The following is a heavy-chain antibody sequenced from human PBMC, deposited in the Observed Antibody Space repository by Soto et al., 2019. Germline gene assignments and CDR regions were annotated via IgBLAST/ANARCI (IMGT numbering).Heavy chain of an antibody. CDR2: IDWDDDK. V-gene: IGHV2-70*11. D-gene: IGHD5-12*01. J-gene: IGHJ5*02. CDR1: GFSLSTSGMC. CDR3: ARSPPGYSGHDYWFDP. Sequence: SGPTLVNPTQTLTLTCTFSGFSLSTSGMCVSWIRQPPGKALEWLARIDWDDDKYYSTSLKTRLTISKDTSNNQVVLTMTNMDPVDTATFYCARSPPGYSGHDYWFDPWGQGTLVTVSS.